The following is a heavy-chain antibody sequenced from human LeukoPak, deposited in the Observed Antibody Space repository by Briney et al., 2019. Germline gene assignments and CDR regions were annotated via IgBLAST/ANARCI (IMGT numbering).Heavy chain of an antibody. V-gene: IGHV1-69*04. J-gene: IGHJ3*02. Sequence: SVKVSCKASGGTFSSYAISXXXXXPGXXXXXMXXXXPIXGIAXXXXKFQGRXTXXXXXSTNTAYMELSSLRSEDTAVYYCASLSGLDAFDIWGQGTMVTVSS. D-gene: IGHD3-16*01. CDR2: XXPIXGIA. CDR3: ASLSGLDAFDI. CDR1: GGTFSSYA.